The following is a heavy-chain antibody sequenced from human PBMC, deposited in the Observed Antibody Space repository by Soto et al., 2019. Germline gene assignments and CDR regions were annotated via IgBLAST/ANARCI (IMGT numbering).Heavy chain of an antibody. D-gene: IGHD3-10*01. CDR1: GYTXTGYY. J-gene: IGHJ3*02. CDR2: INPNSGGT. V-gene: IGHV1-2*04. CDR3: ARDISYGSGHAFDI. Sequence: SXKVSCKASGYTXTGYYMHWVRQAPGQGLEWMGWINPNSGGTNYAQKFQGWVTMTRDTSISTAYMELSRLRSDDTAVYYCARDISYGSGHAFDIWGQGTMVTVSS.